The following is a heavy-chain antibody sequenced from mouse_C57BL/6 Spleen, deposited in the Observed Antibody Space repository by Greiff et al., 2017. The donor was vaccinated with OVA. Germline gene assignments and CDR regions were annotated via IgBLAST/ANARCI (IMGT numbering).Heavy chain of an antibody. CDR1: GYAFSSSW. CDR2: IYPGDGDT. Sequence: VQLQQSGPELVKPGASVKISCKASGYAFSSSWMHWVKQRPGKGLEWIGRIYPGDGDTNYNGKFKGKATLTADKSSSPAYMQLSSLTSEDSAVYFCARSIYDGSYFDYWGQGTTLTVSS. J-gene: IGHJ2*01. CDR3: ARSIYDGSYFDY. D-gene: IGHD2-3*01. V-gene: IGHV1-82*01.